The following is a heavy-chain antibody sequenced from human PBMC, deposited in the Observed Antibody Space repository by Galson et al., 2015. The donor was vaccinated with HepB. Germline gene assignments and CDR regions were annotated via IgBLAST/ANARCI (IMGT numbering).Heavy chain of an antibody. V-gene: IGHV3-48*01. CDR1: GFTFSSYS. CDR2: ISSSSSTI. J-gene: IGHJ3*02. Sequence: SLRLSCAASGFTFSSYSMNWVRQAPGKGLEWVSYISSSSSTIYYADSVKGRFTISRDNAKNSLYLQMNSLRAEDTAVYYCARSPHYDILTGYHDAFDIWGQGTMVTVSS. CDR3: ARSPHYDILTGYHDAFDI. D-gene: IGHD3-9*01.